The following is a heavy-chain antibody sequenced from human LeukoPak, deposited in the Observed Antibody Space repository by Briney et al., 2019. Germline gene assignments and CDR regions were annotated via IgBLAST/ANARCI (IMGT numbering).Heavy chain of an antibody. D-gene: IGHD1-14*01. Sequence: SETLSLTCTVSGGSISSYYWSWIRQPAGKGLEWIGRIYTSGSTNYNPSLKSRVTISVDTSKNQFSLKLSSVTAADTAVYYCARRRSELGCYYYYMDVWGKGTTVTVSS. V-gene: IGHV4-4*07. CDR3: ARRRSELGCYYYYMDV. J-gene: IGHJ6*03. CDR2: IYTSGST. CDR1: GGSISSYY.